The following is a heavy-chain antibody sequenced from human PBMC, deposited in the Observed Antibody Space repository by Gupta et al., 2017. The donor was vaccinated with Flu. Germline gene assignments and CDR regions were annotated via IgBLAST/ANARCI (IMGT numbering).Heavy chain of an antibody. CDR1: SY. D-gene: IGHD6-13*01. CDR2: FLSAGDT. CDR3: ATSISAAGQDYCHMDV. V-gene: IGHV3-53*01. Sequence: SYMTWVRQGPGKGLGWGSVFLSAGDTYYADSGRGRFTISRDIPNNTVYLHMNSLSAEDKDVYYCATSISAAGQDYCHMDVWGKGTTVTVSS. J-gene: IGHJ6*03.